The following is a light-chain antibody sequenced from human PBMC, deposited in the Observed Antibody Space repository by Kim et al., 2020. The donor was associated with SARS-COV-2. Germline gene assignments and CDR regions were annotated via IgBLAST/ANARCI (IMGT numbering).Light chain of an antibody. CDR3: QQYSDLWT. CDR2: DAS. J-gene: IGKJ1*01. V-gene: IGKV3-15*01. CDR1: QSVGRK. Sequence: EIVMTQSPDTLSLSPGERATLSCRASQSVGRKLAWYQQKHGQVPRVLIYDASTRATGIPARFSGSGSATEFTLTISSLQSEDFAVYYCQQYSDLWTFGQGTKVDIK.